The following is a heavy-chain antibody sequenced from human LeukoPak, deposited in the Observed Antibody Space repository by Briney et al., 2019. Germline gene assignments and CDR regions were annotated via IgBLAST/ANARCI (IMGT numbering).Heavy chain of an antibody. CDR1: GYTFTSYY. CDR2: INPSGGST. D-gene: IGHD4-17*01. Sequence: ASVKVSCKASGYTFTSYYMHWVRQAPGQGLEWMGIINPSGGSTSYAQKFRGRVTMTRDTSTSTVYMELSSLRSEDTAVYYCARDRFRYGDYWNYYYYGMDVWGQGTTVTVSS. CDR3: ARDRFRYGDYWNYYYYGMDV. V-gene: IGHV1-46*01. J-gene: IGHJ6*02.